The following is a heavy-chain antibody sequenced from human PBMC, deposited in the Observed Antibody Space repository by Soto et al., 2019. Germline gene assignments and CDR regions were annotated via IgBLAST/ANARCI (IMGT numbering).Heavy chain of an antibody. CDR3: ARTDTDYFDY. J-gene: IGHJ4*02. Sequence: PGGSLRLSCAASGFTFSGYNMNWVRQAPGKGLEWVSYISSSTSTIYYADSVKGRFTISRDNAKSSLYLQMNSLRAEDTAMYYCARTDTDYFDYWGQGTLVTVSS. V-gene: IGHV3-48*01. CDR1: GFTFSGYN. CDR2: ISSSTSTI.